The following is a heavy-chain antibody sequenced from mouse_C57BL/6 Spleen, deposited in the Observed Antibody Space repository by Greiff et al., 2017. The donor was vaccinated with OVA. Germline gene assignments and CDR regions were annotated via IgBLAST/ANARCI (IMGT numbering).Heavy chain of an antibody. CDR2: IYPGSGST. Sequence: QVQLQQPGAELVKPGASVTMSCKASGYTFTSYWLTWVKQRPGQGLEWIGDIYPGSGSTNYHEKFKSKATLTVDTSSSTAYMQLSSLTSEDSAVYYCARGVTRRDYFDYWGQGTTLTVSS. CDR3: ARGVTRRDYFDY. V-gene: IGHV1-55*01. J-gene: IGHJ2*01. D-gene: IGHD2-3*01. CDR1: GYTFTSYW.